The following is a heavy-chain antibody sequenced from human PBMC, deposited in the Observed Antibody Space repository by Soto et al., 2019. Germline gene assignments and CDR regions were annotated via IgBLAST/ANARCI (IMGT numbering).Heavy chain of an antibody. CDR3: ARDGREASGMDV. Sequence: NPSETLSLTCTVSGGSISSHYWSWVRQAPGKGLEWIGHIYYRGSTSYNPSLRSRSTISVDTSNNQFSLKLNSVTTADTAVYYCARDGREASGMDVWGQGTKVTVYS. CDR2: IYYRGST. J-gene: IGHJ6*02. CDR1: GGSISSHY. V-gene: IGHV4-59*11. D-gene: IGHD1-26*01.